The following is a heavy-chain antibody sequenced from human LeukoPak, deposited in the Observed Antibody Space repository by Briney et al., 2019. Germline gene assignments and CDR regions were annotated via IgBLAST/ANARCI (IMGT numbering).Heavy chain of an antibody. Sequence: SQTLSLTCAISGDSFSSFSAAWNWVRQSPSRGLEWLGRTYYRSKWYNDYAISVRSRITINPDTSKNQFSLQLNSVTPEDTAVYYCARDWGTLTDGFDIWGQGTMVIVSS. CDR3: ARDWGTLTDGFDI. D-gene: IGHD3-16*01. V-gene: IGHV6-1*01. J-gene: IGHJ3*02. CDR2: TYYRSKWYN. CDR1: GDSFSSFSAA.